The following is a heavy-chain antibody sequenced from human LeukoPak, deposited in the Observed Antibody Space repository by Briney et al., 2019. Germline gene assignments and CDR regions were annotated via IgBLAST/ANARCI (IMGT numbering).Heavy chain of an antibody. V-gene: IGHV1-2*02. J-gene: IGHJ4*02. CDR2: INPNSGGT. CDR1: GYTFTSYY. D-gene: IGHD3-3*01. Sequence: ASVKVSCKASGYTFTSYYMHWVRQASGQGLEWMGWINPNSGGTNYAQKFQGRVTMTRDTSISTAYMELSRLRSDDTAVYYCARAVGDLRFLEWYDYWGQGTLVTVSS. CDR3: ARAVGDLRFLEWYDY.